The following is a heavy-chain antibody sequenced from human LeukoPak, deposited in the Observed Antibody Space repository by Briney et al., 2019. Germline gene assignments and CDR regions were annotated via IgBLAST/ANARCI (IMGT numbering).Heavy chain of an antibody. CDR3: ARASYSYDISGWVPFDY. CDR2: INHSGST. V-gene: IGHV4-34*01. CDR1: GGSFSGYY. D-gene: IGHD3-22*01. Sequence: SETLSLTCAVYGGSFSGYYWSWIRQPPGKGLEWIGEINHSGSTNYNPSLKSRVTISVDTSKNQFSLKLSSVTAADTAVYYCARASYSYDISGWVPFDYWGQGTLVTVSS. J-gene: IGHJ4*02.